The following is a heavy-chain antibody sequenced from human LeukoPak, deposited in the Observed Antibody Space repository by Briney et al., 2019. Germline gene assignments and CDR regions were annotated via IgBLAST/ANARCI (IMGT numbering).Heavy chain of an antibody. J-gene: IGHJ6*02. CDR2: IYPGDSDT. CDR3: ARHPRPYYYDSSGYYYRGSGYGMDV. V-gene: IGHV5-51*01. D-gene: IGHD3-22*01. CDR1: GYSFTRYW. Sequence: HGESLKISCKGSGYSFTRYWIGWVRQMPGKGLEWMGIIYPGDSDTRYSPSFQGQVTISADKSISTAYLQWSSLKASDTAMYYCARHPRPYYYDSSGYYYRGSGYGMDVWGQGTTVTVSS.